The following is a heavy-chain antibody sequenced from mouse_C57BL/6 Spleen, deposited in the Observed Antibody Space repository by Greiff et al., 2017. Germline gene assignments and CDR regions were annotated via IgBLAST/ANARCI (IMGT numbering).Heavy chain of an antibody. CDR3: AKGSNYAAY. V-gene: IGHV1-52*01. D-gene: IGHD2-5*01. Sequence: QVQLQQPGAELVRPGSSVQLSCKASGYTFTSYWMHWVKQRPKQGLEWIGNIDPSDSETHYNQKFKDKATLTVDKSSSTAYMQLSSLTSEDSAVYYCAKGSNYAAYCGQGTLVTVSA. CDR1: GYTFTSYW. J-gene: IGHJ3*01. CDR2: IDPSDSET.